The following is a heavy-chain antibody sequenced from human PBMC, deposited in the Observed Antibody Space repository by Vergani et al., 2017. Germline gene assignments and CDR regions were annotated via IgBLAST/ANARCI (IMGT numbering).Heavy chain of an antibody. CDR3: AMYYYGRMDV. V-gene: IGHV1-69*04. J-gene: IGHJ6*02. CDR2: IIPILGIA. D-gene: IGHD3-10*01. Sequence: QVQLVQSGAEVKKPGSSVKVSCKASGGTFSSYAISWVRQAPGQGLEWMGRIIPILGIANYAQKFQGRVTITTDKSTSTAYMELSSLRSEDTAVYYCAMYYYGRMDVWGQGTTVTVSS. CDR1: GGTFSSYA.